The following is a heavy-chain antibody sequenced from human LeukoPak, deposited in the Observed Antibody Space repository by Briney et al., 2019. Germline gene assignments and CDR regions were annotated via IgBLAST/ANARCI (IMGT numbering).Heavy chain of an antibody. CDR1: GLTFSSYS. J-gene: IGHJ3*02. D-gene: IGHD5-24*01. Sequence: PGGTLRLSCAASGLTFSSYSMNWVRQAPGKGLEWVSSISSSSSYIYYADSVKGRFTISRDNAKNSLYLQMNSLRAEDTAVYYCARRRDGYETGAFDIWGQGTMVTVSS. CDR2: ISSSSSYI. CDR3: ARRRDGYETGAFDI. V-gene: IGHV3-21*01.